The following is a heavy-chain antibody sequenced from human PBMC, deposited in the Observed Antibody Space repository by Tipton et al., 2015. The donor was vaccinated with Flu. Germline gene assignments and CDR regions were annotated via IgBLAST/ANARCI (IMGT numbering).Heavy chain of an antibody. CDR1: GDSISSGSYY. CDR3: ARVLKRGFGEIYIDS. J-gene: IGHJ4*02. Sequence: VKPSQTLSLTCVVSGDSISSGSYYWTWIRQPAGKGLEWIGRIYASGSANSSPSLNSRVTMSVDTSKSQFSLNLSSVTAADTAVYYCARVLKRGFGEIYIDSWGLGTRVTVSS. D-gene: IGHD3-10*01. V-gene: IGHV4-61*02. CDR2: IYASGSA.